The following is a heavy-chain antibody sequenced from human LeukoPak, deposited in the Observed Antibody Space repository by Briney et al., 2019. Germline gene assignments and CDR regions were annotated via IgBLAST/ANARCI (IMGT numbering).Heavy chain of an antibody. CDR3: ARVGTAMVWGELYYFDY. J-gene: IGHJ4*02. V-gene: IGHV4-39*07. Sequence: SGTLSLTCTVPGGSISSSSYYWGWIRQPPGKGLEWIGSIYYSGSTYYNPSLKSRVTISVDTSKNQFSLKLSSVTAADTAVYYCARVGTAMVWGELYYFDYWGQGTLVTVSS. CDR2: IYYSGST. D-gene: IGHD5-18*01. CDR1: GGSISSSSYY.